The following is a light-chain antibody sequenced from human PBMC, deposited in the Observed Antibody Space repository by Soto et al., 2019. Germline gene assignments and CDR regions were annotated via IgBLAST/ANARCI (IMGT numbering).Light chain of an antibody. CDR3: SSYTSSSTLYV. CDR2: DVS. V-gene: IGLV2-14*03. CDR1: SSDVGGYNF. J-gene: IGLJ1*01. Sequence: QSVLTQPRSVSGSPGQSVTIFCTGTSSDVGGYNFVSWYQQHPDKAPKVMIYDVSNRPSGVSNRFSGSKSGNTASLTISGLQAEDEADYYCSSYTSSSTLYVFGTGTKVTVL.